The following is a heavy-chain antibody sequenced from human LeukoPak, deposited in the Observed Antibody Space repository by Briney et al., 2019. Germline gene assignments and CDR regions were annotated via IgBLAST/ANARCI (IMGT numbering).Heavy chain of an antibody. J-gene: IGHJ4*01. CDR3: ARGGTYYDYVWGSYRQTLLDY. Sequence: SETLSLTCAVYVGSFSGYYWSWIRQPPGKGLEWLGEINHSGSTNYNPSLKSRVTISVDTSKNQFSLKLSSVTAADTAVYYCARGGTYYDYVWGSYRQTLLDYWGQGTLVTVSS. D-gene: IGHD3-16*02. V-gene: IGHV4-34*01. CDR2: INHSGST. CDR1: VGSFSGYY.